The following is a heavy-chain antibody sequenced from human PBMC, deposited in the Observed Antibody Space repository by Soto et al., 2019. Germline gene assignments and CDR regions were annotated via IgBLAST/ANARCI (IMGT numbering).Heavy chain of an antibody. CDR2: IYYSGST. V-gene: IGHV4-39*01. Sequence: ELLSLTCTVAGGSISSSSYAWGWIRQPPVKGREWIGSIYYSGSTYYNPSLKSRVTISVDTSKNQFSLKLSSVTAADPAVYYCATHGLSIAAPGGWFDPWGQGTLVTVSS. J-gene: IGHJ5*02. CDR3: ATHGLSIAAPGGWFDP. D-gene: IGHD6-6*01. CDR1: GGSISSSSYA.